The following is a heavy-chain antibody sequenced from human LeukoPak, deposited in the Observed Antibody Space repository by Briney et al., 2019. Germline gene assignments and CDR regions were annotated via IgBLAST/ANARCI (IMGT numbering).Heavy chain of an antibody. Sequence: PGRSLRLSCAASGFTFSSYGMHWVRQAPGKGLEWVAVIWYDGSNKYYANSVKGRFTISRDNSKNTLYLQMNSLRAEDTAVYYCASVPSLYCSSTSCNFDYWGQGTLVTVSS. J-gene: IGHJ4*02. D-gene: IGHD2-2*01. CDR2: IWYDGSNK. CDR3: ASVPSLYCSSTSCNFDY. CDR1: GFTFSSYG. V-gene: IGHV3-33*01.